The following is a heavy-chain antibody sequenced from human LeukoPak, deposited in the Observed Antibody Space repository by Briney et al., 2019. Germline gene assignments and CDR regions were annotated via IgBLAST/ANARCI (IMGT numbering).Heavy chain of an antibody. J-gene: IGHJ4*02. V-gene: IGHV4-59*12. CDR1: GGSISSYY. CDR2: IYYSGST. CDR3: ARGGAYYDYVWGSYRFVYFDY. Sequence: SETLSLTCTVSGGSISSYYWSWIRQPPGKGLEWIGHIYYSGSTNYNPSLKSRVTISVDTSKNQFSLKLSSVTAADTAVYYCARGGAYYDYVWGSYRFVYFDYWGQGTLVTVSS. D-gene: IGHD3-16*02.